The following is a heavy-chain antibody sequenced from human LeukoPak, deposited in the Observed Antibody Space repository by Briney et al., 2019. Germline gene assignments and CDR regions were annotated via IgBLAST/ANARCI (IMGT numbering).Heavy chain of an antibody. J-gene: IGHJ4*02. V-gene: IGHV3-21*01. CDR1: GFTFDDYG. CDR2: ISSSSSYI. Sequence: GGCLRLSCAASGFTFDDYGMSWVRQAPGKGLEWVSSISSSSSYIYYADSVKGRFTISRDNAKNSLYLQMNSLRAEDTAVYYCARAQAAAGTDWGQGTLVTVSS. CDR3: ARAQAAAGTD. D-gene: IGHD6-13*01.